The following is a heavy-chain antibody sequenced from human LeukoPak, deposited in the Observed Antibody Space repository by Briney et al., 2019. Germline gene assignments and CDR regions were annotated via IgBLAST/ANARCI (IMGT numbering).Heavy chain of an antibody. D-gene: IGHD3-22*01. Sequence: GGSLRLSCAASGFTFSSFGMHWVRQAPGEGLEWVAVIWYDGNNKYYADSVKGRFTISRDNSKNKLYLQMNSLRAEDTAVYYCARAFTSTGYYYVEYWGQGTLVTVSS. J-gene: IGHJ4*02. V-gene: IGHV3-33*01. CDR3: ARAFTSTGYYYVEY. CDR1: GFTFSSFG. CDR2: IWYDGNNK.